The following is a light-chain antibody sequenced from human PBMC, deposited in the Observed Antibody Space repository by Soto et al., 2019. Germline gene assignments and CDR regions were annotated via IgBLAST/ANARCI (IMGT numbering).Light chain of an antibody. CDR3: SSYTSINTVI. V-gene: IGLV2-14*02. Sequence: QSALTQPASVSGSPGQSITISCTGTSSDVGSFNLVSWYQLHPGKAPKLMIYEGSKRPSGVSNRFSGSKSGNTASLTISGLQVEDEADYYCSSYTSINTVIFGGGTKLTVL. CDR2: EGS. CDR1: SSDVGSFNL. J-gene: IGLJ2*01.